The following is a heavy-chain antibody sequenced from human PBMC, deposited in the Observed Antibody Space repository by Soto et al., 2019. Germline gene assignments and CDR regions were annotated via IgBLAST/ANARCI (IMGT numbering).Heavy chain of an antibody. J-gene: IGHJ6*02. Sequence: EVQLVESGGGLVQPGGSLRLSCEASGFTFRNYDMHWVRQGTGKGLEWVSGISAAGDPDYADSVEGRFTLSRENAQNSFFLQMNRPRVGHTAVYYCARTDRDFYGLDVWGQGTTVSVSS. CDR2: ISAAGDP. CDR1: GFTFRNYD. V-gene: IGHV3-13*05. CDR3: ARTDRDFYGLDV.